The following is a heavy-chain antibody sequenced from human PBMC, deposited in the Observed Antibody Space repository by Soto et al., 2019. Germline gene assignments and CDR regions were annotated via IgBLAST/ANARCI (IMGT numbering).Heavy chain of an antibody. D-gene: IGHD5-12*01. V-gene: IGHV1-18*01. CDR1: GYTFFTYD. CDR2: NNTYSGDT. CDR3: ARHHGPTTSENWFDP. Sequence: VHLVPSVVDVTTPGAALNVCGPASGYTFFTYDISWVRQAPGQGLEWMGLNNTYSGDTKYAQQFQGRVTMTTDTSTTTAYLELRSLRYDDTAVYYCARHHGPTTSENWFDPWGHGTLVTVSS. J-gene: IGHJ5*02.